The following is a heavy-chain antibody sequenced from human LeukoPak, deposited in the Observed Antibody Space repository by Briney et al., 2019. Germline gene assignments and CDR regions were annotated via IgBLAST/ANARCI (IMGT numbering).Heavy chain of an antibody. V-gene: IGHV3-21*04. J-gene: IGHJ4*02. CDR1: GFTFSSYS. CDR2: ISSSSSYI. Sequence: GGSLRLSCAASGFTFSSYSMNWVRQVPGKGLEWVSSISSSSSYIYYADSVKGRFTISRDNAKNSLYLQMNSLRAEDTAVYYCARDIPPSYYYDSSGYSDYWGQGTLVTVSS. D-gene: IGHD3-22*01. CDR3: ARDIPPSYYYDSSGYSDY.